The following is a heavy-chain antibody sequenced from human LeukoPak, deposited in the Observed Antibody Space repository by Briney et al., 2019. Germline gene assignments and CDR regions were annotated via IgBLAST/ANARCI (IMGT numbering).Heavy chain of an antibody. J-gene: IGHJ5*02. Sequence: SETLSLTCTVSGVSISSDSYYWSWIRQPAGKGLEWIGRFYTSGSTNYNPSLKSRVTMSVDTSKNQFSLKLSSVTAADTAVYYCARDRGLDFWSGYNWFDPWGQGTLVTVSS. CDR2: FYTSGST. D-gene: IGHD3-3*01. V-gene: IGHV4-61*02. CDR3: ARDRGLDFWSGYNWFDP. CDR1: GVSISSDSYY.